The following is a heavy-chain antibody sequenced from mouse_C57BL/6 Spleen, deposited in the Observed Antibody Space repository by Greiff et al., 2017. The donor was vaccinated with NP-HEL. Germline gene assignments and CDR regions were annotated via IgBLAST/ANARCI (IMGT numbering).Heavy chain of an antibody. CDR2: IRNKANNHAT. Sequence: EVKLVESGGGLVQPGGSMKLSCAASGFTFSDAWMDWVRQSPEKGLEWVAEIRNKANNHATYYAESVKGRFTISRDDSKSSVYLQMNSLRAEDTGIYYCTRYYGSSYDWFAYWGQGTLVTVSA. V-gene: IGHV6-6*01. J-gene: IGHJ3*01. CDR3: TRYYGSSYDWFAY. D-gene: IGHD1-1*01. CDR1: GFTFSDAW.